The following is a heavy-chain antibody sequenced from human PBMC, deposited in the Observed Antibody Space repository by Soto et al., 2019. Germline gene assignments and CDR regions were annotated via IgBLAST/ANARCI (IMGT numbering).Heavy chain of an antibody. D-gene: IGHD1-26*01. V-gene: IGHV3-66*01. J-gene: IGHJ6*02. CDR2: IYSGGST. CDR1: GFTVSNLY. Sequence: PGGSLRLSCAASGFTVSNLYMSWVRQAPGKGLEWVSVIYSGGSTYYADSVKGRFTISRDNSKNTLYLQMNSLGAEDTAVYYCARDFVVGGPTINYYYGMDVWGQGTTVTVSS. CDR3: ARDFVVGGPTINYYYGMDV.